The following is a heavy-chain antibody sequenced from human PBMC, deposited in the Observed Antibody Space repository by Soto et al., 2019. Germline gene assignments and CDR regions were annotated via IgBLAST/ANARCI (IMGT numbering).Heavy chain of an antibody. CDR2: IIPIFGTA. Sequence: SVKVSCKASGGTFSSYAISWVRQAPGQGLEWMGGIIPIFGTANYAQKFQGRVTITADESTSTAYMELSSLRSEDTAVYYCARDDSSSWYGGAFDIWRQGTMVTVSS. J-gene: IGHJ3*02. CDR1: GGTFSSYA. D-gene: IGHD6-13*01. CDR3: ARDDSSSWYGGAFDI. V-gene: IGHV1-69*13.